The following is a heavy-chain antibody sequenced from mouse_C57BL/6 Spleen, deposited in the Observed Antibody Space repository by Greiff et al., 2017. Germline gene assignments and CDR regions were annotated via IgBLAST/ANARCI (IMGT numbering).Heavy chain of an antibody. V-gene: IGHV1-52*01. CDR2: IGPSDSET. D-gene: IGHD1-1*01. Sequence: VQLQQSGAELVRPGSSVKLSCKASGYTFTSYWMHWVKQRPIQGLEWIGNIGPSDSETHYNQKFKDKATLTVDKSSSTAYMQLSSLTSEDSAVYYCARWYYGSSPAYFDYWGQGTTLTVSS. CDR1: GYTFTSYW. CDR3: ARWYYGSSPAYFDY. J-gene: IGHJ2*01.